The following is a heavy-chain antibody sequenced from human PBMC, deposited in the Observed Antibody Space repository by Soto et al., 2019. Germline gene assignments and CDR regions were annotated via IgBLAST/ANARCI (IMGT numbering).Heavy chain of an antibody. V-gene: IGHV1-69*01. CDR1: GGTFSSYA. CDR2: IIPIFGTA. J-gene: IGHJ6*02. Sequence: QVQLVQSGAEVKKPGSSVKVSCKASGGTFSSYAISWVRQAPGQGLEWMGGIIPIFGTANYAQKFQGRVTTTADDSTSTAYMELSSLRSEDTAVYYCARRGASDTYYYYYYGMDVWGQGTTVTVSS. D-gene: IGHD3-10*01. CDR3: ARRGASDTYYYYYYGMDV.